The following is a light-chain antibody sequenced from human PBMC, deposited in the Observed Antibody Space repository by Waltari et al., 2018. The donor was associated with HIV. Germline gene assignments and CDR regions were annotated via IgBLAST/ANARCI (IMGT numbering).Light chain of an antibody. CDR3: LQYKDFPLT. V-gene: IGKV1-5*03. CDR2: KAS. Sequence: DIQMTQSPSPLSASVGDKVTITCRASHTSSRWLAWYQQKPGKAPKLLIYKASSLESGVPSRFSGSGSGTDFTLTISSLQPDDFATYYCLQYKDFPLTFGGGTKVEIK. J-gene: IGKJ4*01. CDR1: HTSSRW.